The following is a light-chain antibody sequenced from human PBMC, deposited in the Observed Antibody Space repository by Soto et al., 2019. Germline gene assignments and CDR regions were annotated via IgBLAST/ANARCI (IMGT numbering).Light chain of an antibody. J-gene: IGKJ5*01. CDR1: QSVSSN. CDR3: REYNNWPLEIT. CDR2: VAS. Sequence: EIVMTQSPATLSVSPGERATLSCRASQSVSSNLAWYQQKPGQAPRLLIYVASTRATGIPARFSGSGSGTEFTIIISSLQYEDLAIYYCREYNNWPLEITFSQGTRLQIK. V-gene: IGKV3-15*01.